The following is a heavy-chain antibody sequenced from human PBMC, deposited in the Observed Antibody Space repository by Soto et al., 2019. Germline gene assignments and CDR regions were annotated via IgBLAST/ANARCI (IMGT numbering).Heavy chain of an antibody. CDR3: VKGGCGLDCYPDYFDF. V-gene: IGHV3-64D*08. D-gene: IGHD2-21*02. CDR1: GGTFISYA. J-gene: IGHJ4*02. Sequence: PGGSLRHSCSASGGTFISYAMHWVRQAPGKGLEYVSAISGNGRNTYYADSVKGRFTISRDNSKNTLYLQVSSLRAEDTAVYYCVKGGCGLDCYPDYFDFWGQGTLVTVSS. CDR2: ISGNGRNT.